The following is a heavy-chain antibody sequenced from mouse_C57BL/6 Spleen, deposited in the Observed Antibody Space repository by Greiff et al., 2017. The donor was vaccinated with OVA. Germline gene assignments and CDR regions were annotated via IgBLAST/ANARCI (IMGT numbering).Heavy chain of an antibody. CDR2: IYPGSGST. CDR1: GYTFTSYW. V-gene: IGHV1-55*01. J-gene: IGHJ1*03. Sequence: VQLQQPGAELVKPGASVKMSCKASGYTFTSYWITWVKQRPGQGLEWIGDIYPGSGSTNYNEKFKSKATLTVDTSSSTAYMQLSSLTSEDSAVYYCARSGRDDGWYCDVWGTGTTVTVSS. CDR3: ARSGRDDGWYCDV. D-gene: IGHD2-3*01.